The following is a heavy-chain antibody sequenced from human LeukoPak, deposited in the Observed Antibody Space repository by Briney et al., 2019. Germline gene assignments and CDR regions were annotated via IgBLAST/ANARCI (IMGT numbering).Heavy chain of an antibody. V-gene: IGHV3-23*01. D-gene: IGHD1-14*01. CDR2: ISGGSGKT. Sequence: GGSLRLSCAASGFTFSNYAMSWVRQAPGKGLEWVSTISGGSGKTYYTDSVKGRFTISRDHSENTLYLQMNSLRAEDTAVYYCAKDSGYWGQGTLVTVSS. CDR3: AKDSGY. CDR1: GFTFSNYA. J-gene: IGHJ4*02.